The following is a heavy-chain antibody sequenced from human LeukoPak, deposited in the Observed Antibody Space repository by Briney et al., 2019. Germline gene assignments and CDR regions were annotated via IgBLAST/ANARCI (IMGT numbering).Heavy chain of an antibody. Sequence: GGSLRLSCAASGFTFSSYGMDWVRQAPGKGLEWVAAIWYDGSNKHYADSVKGRFTISRDNSKNTLYLQMNSLSDEDTAVYYCAREYYYDSSLAFDIWGQGTMVTDS. J-gene: IGHJ3*02. CDR2: IWYDGSNK. V-gene: IGHV3-33*01. CDR1: GFTFSSYG. D-gene: IGHD3-22*01. CDR3: AREYYYDSSLAFDI.